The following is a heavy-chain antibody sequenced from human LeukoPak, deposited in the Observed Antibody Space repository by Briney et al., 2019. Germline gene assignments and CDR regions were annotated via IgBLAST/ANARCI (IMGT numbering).Heavy chain of an antibody. J-gene: IGHJ4*02. V-gene: IGHV1-18*01. CDR1: GYTFTSYG. Sequence: ASVKVSCKASGYTFTSYGISWVRQAPGQGLEWMGWISAYNGNTNYAQKLQGRVTMTTDTSTSPAYMELRSLRSDDTAVYYCARANNGGIVVVPAAPFCYFDYWGQGTLVTVSS. CDR3: ARANNGGIVVVPAAPFCYFDY. CDR2: ISAYNGNT. D-gene: IGHD2-2*01.